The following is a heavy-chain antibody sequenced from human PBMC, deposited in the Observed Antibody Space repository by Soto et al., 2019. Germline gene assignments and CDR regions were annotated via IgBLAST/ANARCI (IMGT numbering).Heavy chain of an antibody. V-gene: IGHV3-48*02. Sequence: TGGSLRLSCAASGFTFSSYSMNWVRQAPGKGLEWVSYISSSSSTIYYADSVKGRFTISRDNAKNSLYLQMNSLRDEDTAVYYCARDRSGSYLNWFDPWGQGTLVTVSS. J-gene: IGHJ5*02. CDR3: ARDRSGSYLNWFDP. D-gene: IGHD1-26*01. CDR2: ISSSSSTI. CDR1: GFTFSSYS.